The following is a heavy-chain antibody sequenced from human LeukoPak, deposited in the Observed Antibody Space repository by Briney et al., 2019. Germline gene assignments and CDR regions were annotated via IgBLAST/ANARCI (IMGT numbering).Heavy chain of an antibody. Sequence: SGGSLRLSCAASGVTFSSYEMNSVREAPGEGLEWVSYISSSGSTIYYADSVRGGFTISRDNAEKSLYLQMNSLSAEDTSVYYCAELGITMIGGVWGKGTTVTISS. CDR1: GVTFSSYE. J-gene: IGHJ6*04. V-gene: IGHV3-48*03. CDR2: ISSSGSTI. CDR3: AELGITMIGGV. D-gene: IGHD3-10*02.